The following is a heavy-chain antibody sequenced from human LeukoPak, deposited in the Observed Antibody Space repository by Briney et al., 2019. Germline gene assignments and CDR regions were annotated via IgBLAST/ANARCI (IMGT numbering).Heavy chain of an antibody. CDR1: GFTYDDYA. CDR3: ARTGNFDY. V-gene: IGHV3-43*02. Sequence: GGSLRLSCAASGFTYDDYAMHRVRQAPGRGLEWVSLITGDGGSTYYADSVKGRFTISRDNSKNSLYLQMNSLRTEDTAFYYCARTGNFDYWGQGTLVTVSS. D-gene: IGHD3/OR15-3a*01. J-gene: IGHJ4*02. CDR2: ITGDGGST.